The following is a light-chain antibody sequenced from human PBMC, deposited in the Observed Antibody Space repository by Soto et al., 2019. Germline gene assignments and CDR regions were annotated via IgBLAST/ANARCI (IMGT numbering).Light chain of an antibody. V-gene: IGLV2-23*03. J-gene: IGLJ1*01. CDR3: CQYGVRNTFV. CDR2: EGS. CDR1: SSDVGNYNL. Sequence: QSALTQPASVSGSPGQSITISCTGTSSDVGNYNLVSWCQQHPGKAPKLMTYEGSKRPSGVSNRFSGSKSGNTASLTISGLQAEDEADYYCCQYGVRNTFVFGTGTKVTAL.